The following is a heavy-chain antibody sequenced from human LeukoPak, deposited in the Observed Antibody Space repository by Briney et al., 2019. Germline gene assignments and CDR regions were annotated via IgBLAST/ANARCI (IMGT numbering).Heavy chain of an antibody. Sequence: GGSLRLSCAASGFTFSNYAMSWVRQAPGKGLEWVSTISGSGGSTYYADSVKGQFTISRDNSKNTLYLQMNSLRAEDTAVYYCAKDTVKVTTIRRVPHYMDVWGKGTTVTISS. D-gene: IGHD5-12*01. CDR3: AKDTVKVTTIRRVPHYMDV. CDR2: ISGSGGST. V-gene: IGHV3-23*01. CDR1: GFTFSNYA. J-gene: IGHJ6*03.